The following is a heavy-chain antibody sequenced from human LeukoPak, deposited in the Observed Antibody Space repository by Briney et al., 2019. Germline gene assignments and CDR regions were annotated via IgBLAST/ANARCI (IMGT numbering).Heavy chain of an antibody. D-gene: IGHD3-3*01. CDR3: ARVPERDYDSWSGYYVWDY. J-gene: IGHJ4*02. Sequence: GGSLRLSCAASGFTFSSYGIHWVRQAPGKGLEWVSYISTSGSTVNYADSVKGRFTISRDNAKNSLYLQMNSLRVDDTAVYYCARVPERDYDSWSGYYVWDYWGQGTLVTVSP. V-gene: IGHV3-48*03. CDR2: ISTSGSTV. CDR1: GFTFSSYG.